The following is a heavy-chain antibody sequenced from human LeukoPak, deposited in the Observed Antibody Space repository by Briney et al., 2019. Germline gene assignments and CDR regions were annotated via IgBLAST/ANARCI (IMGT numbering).Heavy chain of an antibody. CDR3: AKVPLVTAFKYFDY. V-gene: IGHV3-23*01. CDR1: GFTFGSYA. Sequence: GGSLRLSCAASGFTFGSYAMSWVRQAPGKGLEWVSAISSSGGSTYYADSVKGRFTISRDNSKNTLYLQMNSLRAEDTAVYYCAKVPLVTAFKYFDYWGQGTLVTVSS. CDR2: ISSSGGST. D-gene: IGHD2-21*02. J-gene: IGHJ4*02.